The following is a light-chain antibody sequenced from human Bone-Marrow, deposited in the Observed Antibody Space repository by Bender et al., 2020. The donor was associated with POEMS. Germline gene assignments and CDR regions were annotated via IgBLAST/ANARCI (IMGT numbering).Light chain of an antibody. CDR2: DVT. J-gene: IGLJ3*02. V-gene: IGLV2-14*01. CDR3: SSYTSSGTRV. CDR1: SSDVGGYNY. Sequence: QSALTQPASVSGSPGQSIIISCTGTSSDVGGYNYVSWYQQHPGKAPKLMIYDVTNRPSGVSNRFSASKSGNTASLTISGLQAEDEADYYCSSYTSSGTRVFGGGTKLTVL.